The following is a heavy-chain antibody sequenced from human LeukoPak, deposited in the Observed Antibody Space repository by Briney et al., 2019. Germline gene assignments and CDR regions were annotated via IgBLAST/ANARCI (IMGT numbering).Heavy chain of an antibody. J-gene: IGHJ6*03. CDR2: IYSGGSS. V-gene: IGHV4-4*07. CDR1: GGSISGFY. CDR3: ARDFSGTDCRSGISCGNYYYMDV. Sequence: SETLSLTCTVSGGSISGFYLSWIRQPAGKGLEWIGRIYSGGSSKSNPSLKSRVILSVDTSKNQFSLKLNSVTAADTAVYYCARDFSGTDCRSGISCGNYYYMDVWGKGTAVTVSS. D-gene: IGHD2-2*01.